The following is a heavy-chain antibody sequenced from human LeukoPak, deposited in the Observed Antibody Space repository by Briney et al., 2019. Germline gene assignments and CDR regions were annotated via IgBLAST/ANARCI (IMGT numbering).Heavy chain of an antibody. V-gene: IGHV4-39*07. CDR2: IYYSGST. Sequence: SETLSLTCTVSGGSISSSSYYWGWIGQPPGKGLEWIGSIYYSGSTYYNPSLKSRVTISVDTSKNQFSLKLSSVTAADTAVYYCARVVLPRGSGIVVVPAHFDYWGQGTLVNVSS. CDR1: GGSISSSSYY. D-gene: IGHD2-2*01. J-gene: IGHJ4*02. CDR3: ARVVLPRGSGIVVVPAHFDY.